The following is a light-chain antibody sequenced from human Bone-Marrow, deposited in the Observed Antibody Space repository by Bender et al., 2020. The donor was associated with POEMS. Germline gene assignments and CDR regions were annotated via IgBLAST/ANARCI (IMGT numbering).Light chain of an antibody. CDR2: DVS. CDR3: FSYSSSSTNWV. J-gene: IGLJ3*02. V-gene: IGLV2-14*02. Sequence: QSALTQPASVSGSPGQSITISCTGTSSDVGSFNLVSWYQQYPGKAPKLMLYDVSKRPSGVPDRFSGSKSGNTASLTISGLQAEDEADYYCFSYSSSSTNWVFGGGTKVTAL. CDR1: SSDVGSFNL.